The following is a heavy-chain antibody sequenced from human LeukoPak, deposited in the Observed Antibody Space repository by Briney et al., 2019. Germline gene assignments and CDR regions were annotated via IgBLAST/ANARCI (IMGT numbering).Heavy chain of an antibody. J-gene: IGHJ6*02. V-gene: IGHV1-69*13. CDR3: ATGRYCSGGSCYSDNYYYYYGMDV. CDR1: GGTFSSYA. Sequence: ASVKVSCKASGGTFSSYAISWVRQAPGQGLEWMGGIIPIFGTANYAQKFQGRVTITADESTSTAYMELSSLRSEDTAVYYCATGRYCSGGSCYSDNYYYYYGMDVWGQGTTVTVSS. CDR2: IIPIFGTA. D-gene: IGHD2-15*01.